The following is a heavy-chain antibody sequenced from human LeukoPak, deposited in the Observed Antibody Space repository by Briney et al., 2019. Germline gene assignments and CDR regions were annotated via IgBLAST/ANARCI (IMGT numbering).Heavy chain of an antibody. CDR1: GGIFSSYA. CDR2: IISSFCTE. V-gene: IGHV1-69*06. CDR3: ASAYRSSNRGDY. D-gene: IGHD2-2*01. J-gene: IGHJ4*02. Sequence: RASVKVSCKASGGIFSSYAIRGVRQAPGQGLEWMGVIISSFCTENYAHKLQGRLTIPADKSSNTAYVYVNSLTAEDAAVDYYASAYRSSNRGDYWCQGNLVMVTS.